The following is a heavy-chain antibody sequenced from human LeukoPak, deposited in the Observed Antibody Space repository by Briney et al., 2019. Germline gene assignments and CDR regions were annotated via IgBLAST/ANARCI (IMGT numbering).Heavy chain of an antibody. CDR3: ASVYYYDSTVRKDY. D-gene: IGHD3-22*01. V-gene: IGHV4-34*01. Sequence: SETLSLTCAVSGGSFSGYYWSWIRQPPGKGLEWIGEINHSGSTDYNPSLKSRVTISVDTSKNQFSLRLSSVTAADTAVYYCASVYYYDSTVRKDYWGQGTLVTVSS. CDR2: INHSGST. CDR1: GGSFSGYY. J-gene: IGHJ4*02.